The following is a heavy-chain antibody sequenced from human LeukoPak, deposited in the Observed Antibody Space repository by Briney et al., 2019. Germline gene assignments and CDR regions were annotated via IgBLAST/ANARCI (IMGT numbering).Heavy chain of an antibody. Sequence: GGSLRLSCAASGFTFSSYAMHWVRQAPGKGLEWVAVISYDGSNKYYADSVKGRFTISRDNSKNTLYLQMNSLRAEDTAVYYCAPPGRDYWGQGTLVTVSS. CDR2: ISYDGSNK. CDR1: GFTFSSYA. CDR3: APPGRDY. J-gene: IGHJ4*02. V-gene: IGHV3-30*04.